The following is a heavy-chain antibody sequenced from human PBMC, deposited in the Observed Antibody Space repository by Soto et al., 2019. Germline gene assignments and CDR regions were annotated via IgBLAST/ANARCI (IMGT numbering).Heavy chain of an antibody. CDR3: ARDLVRFLEWSLDLFDP. CDR1: GYTFTSYG. CDR2: ISAYNGNT. J-gene: IGHJ5*02. D-gene: IGHD3-3*01. Sequence: ASVKVSCKASGYTFTSYGISWVRQAPGQGLEWMGWISAYNGNTNYAQKLQGRVTMTTDTSTSTAYMELRSLRSDDTAVYYCARDLVRFLEWSLDLFDPWGQGTLVTVSS. V-gene: IGHV1-18*01.